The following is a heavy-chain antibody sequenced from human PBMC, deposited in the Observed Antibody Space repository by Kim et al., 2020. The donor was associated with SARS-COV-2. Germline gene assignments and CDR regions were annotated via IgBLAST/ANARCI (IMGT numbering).Heavy chain of an antibody. D-gene: IGHD3-10*01. CDR3: ARGELFSYGRRSGGSVAPNFDY. J-gene: IGHJ4*02. CDR2: INPSGGST. CDR1: GYTFTSYY. V-gene: IGHV1-46*01. Sequence: ASVKVSCKASGYTFTSYYMHWVRQAPGQGLEWMGIINPSGGSTSYAQKFQGRVTMTRDTSTSTVYMELSSLRSEDTAVYYCARGELFSYGRRSGGSVAPNFDYWGQGTLVTVSS.